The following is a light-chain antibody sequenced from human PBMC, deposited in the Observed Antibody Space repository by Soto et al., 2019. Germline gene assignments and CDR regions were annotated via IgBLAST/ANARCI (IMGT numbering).Light chain of an antibody. CDR1: TSNSGTFY. CDR3: EACDYNLHAYV. V-gene: IGLV1-47*02. CDR2: LGD. J-gene: IGLJ1*01. Sequence: QSVLTQPPSASSTPGQTVTISCSGSTSNSGTFYVYWYQHLPGTAPKLLIYLGDQRASGVSDRFSGSKSGTSASLAINGLRSDDAADYFCEACDYNLHAYVSGSWTQITVL.